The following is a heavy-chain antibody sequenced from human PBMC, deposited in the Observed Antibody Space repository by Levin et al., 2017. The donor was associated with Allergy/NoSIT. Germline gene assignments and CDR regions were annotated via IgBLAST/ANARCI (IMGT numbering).Heavy chain of an antibody. CDR3: ARGGRAAILGFSGGDSY. V-gene: IGHV1-46*01. CDR2: INPSGGST. Sequence: PVASVKVSCQASGYTFTSYYIYWVRQAPGQGLEWMGIINPSGGSTSYAQKFQGRVTMTRDTSTTTVYMELSSLRSEDTAVYYCARGGRAAILGFSGGDSYWGQGTLVTVSS. CDR1: GYTFTSYY. D-gene: IGHD3-9*01. J-gene: IGHJ4*02.